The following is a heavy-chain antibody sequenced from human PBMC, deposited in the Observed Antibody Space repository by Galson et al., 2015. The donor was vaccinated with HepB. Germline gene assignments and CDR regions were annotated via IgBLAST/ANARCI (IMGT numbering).Heavy chain of an antibody. CDR3: TRLRGSGGFSDC. CDR2: IRSKANSYAT. Sequence: SLRLSCAASGFTFSGSAMHWVRQASGKGLEWVGRIRSKANSYATAYAASVKGRFTISRDDSKNTAYLQMNSLKTEDTAVYYCTRLRGSGGFSDCWGQGTLVTVSS. CDR1: GFTFSGSA. D-gene: IGHD2-8*02. V-gene: IGHV3-73*01. J-gene: IGHJ4*02.